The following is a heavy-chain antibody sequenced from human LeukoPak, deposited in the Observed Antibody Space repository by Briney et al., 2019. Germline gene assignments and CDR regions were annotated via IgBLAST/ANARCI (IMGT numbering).Heavy chain of an antibody. D-gene: IGHD1-14*01. Sequence: ASVKVSCKASGYTFTDYYMHWVRQAPGQGLEWMGWINPNSGATNYAQRFQGRVSLTRDTSITTVYMELSRLKSDDTAIYFCAREGINLIDTNWFDPWGQGTLSPSPQ. CDR1: GYTFTDYY. CDR3: AREGINLIDTNWFDP. CDR2: INPNSGAT. J-gene: IGHJ5*02. V-gene: IGHV1-2*02.